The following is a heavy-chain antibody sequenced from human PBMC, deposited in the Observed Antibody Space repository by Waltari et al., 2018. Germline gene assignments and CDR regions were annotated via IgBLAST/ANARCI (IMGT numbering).Heavy chain of an antibody. CDR1: GFSLSTSGVG. Sequence: QITLKESGPTLVKPTQTLTLTCTFSGFSLSTSGVGVGWIRQPPGKALEWLALIYWDDDKRYSPSLKSRLTITKDTSKNQVVLTMTNMDPVDTATYYCAHSPQDIVVPGSWFDPWGQGTLVTVSS. V-gene: IGHV2-5*02. CDR2: IYWDDDK. D-gene: IGHD2-2*01. J-gene: IGHJ5*02. CDR3: AHSPQDIVVPGSWFDP.